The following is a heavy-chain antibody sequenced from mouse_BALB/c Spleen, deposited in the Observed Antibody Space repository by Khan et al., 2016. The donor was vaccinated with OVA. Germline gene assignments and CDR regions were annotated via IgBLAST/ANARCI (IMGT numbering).Heavy chain of an antibody. V-gene: IGHV9-2-1*01. CDR2: INTETGEA. CDR3: AGRFIY. D-gene: IGHD1-1*01. Sequence: QIQLVQSGPQLKKPGETVKISCRASGYIFTDYAMHWVRQAPGKVLRWMGWINTETGEATYADDFKGRFAFSLETSATTAYLQINTLKNEDTATYFCAGRFIYWGQGTLVTVSA. CDR1: GYIFTDYA. J-gene: IGHJ3*01.